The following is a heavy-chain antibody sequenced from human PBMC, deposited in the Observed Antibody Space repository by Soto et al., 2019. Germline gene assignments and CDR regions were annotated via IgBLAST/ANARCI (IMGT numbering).Heavy chain of an antibody. V-gene: IGHV5-10-1*01. D-gene: IGHD3-3*01. CDR3: ARHTKRFLEWFHNWFDP. Sequence: GESLKISCKGSGYSFTSYWISWVRQMPGKGLEWMGRIDPSDSYTNYSPSFQGHVTISADKSISTAYLQWSSLKASDTAMYYCARHTKRFLEWFHNWFDPWGQGTLVTVSS. J-gene: IGHJ5*02. CDR2: IDPSDSYT. CDR1: GYSFTSYW.